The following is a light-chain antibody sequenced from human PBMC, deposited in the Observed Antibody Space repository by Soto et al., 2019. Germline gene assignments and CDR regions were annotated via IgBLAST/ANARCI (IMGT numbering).Light chain of an antibody. CDR2: SNN. CDR1: SSDIGSIT. CDR3: AAWDDSLNGWV. V-gene: IGLV1-44*01. J-gene: IGLJ3*02. Sequence: QSVLTQPPSASGTPGQRVAISCSGSSSDIGSITVNWYQQLPGAAPKLLIYSNNQRPSGVPDRFSGSKSATSASLAISGLQSDDEADYYCAAWDDSLNGWVFGGGTKVTVL.